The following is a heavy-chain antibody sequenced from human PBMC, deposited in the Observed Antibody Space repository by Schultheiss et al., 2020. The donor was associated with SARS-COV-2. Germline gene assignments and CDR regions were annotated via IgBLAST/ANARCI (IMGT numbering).Heavy chain of an antibody. J-gene: IGHJ5*02. Sequence: GGSLRLSCVASGFSFSNYGMHWVRQAPGKGLEWVAVIWYDGSNKYYADSVKGRFTISRDNSKNTLYLQMNSLRAEDTAVYYCARHPAGAYGAIKGARFDPWGQGTLVTVSS. CDR2: IWYDGSNK. CDR1: GFSFSNYG. CDR3: ARHPAGAYGAIKGARFDP. V-gene: IGHV3-33*01. D-gene: IGHD4-17*01.